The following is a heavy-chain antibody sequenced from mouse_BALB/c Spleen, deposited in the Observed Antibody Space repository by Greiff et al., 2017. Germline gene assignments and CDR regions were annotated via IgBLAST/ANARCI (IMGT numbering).Heavy chain of an antibody. Sequence: DVMLVESGGGLVKPGGSLKLSCAASGFTFSSYGMSWVRQTPDKRLELVATINSNGGSTYYPDSVKGRFTISRDNAKNTLYLQMSSLKSEDTAMYYCARGTLSWYFDVWGAGTTVTVSS. J-gene: IGHJ1*01. CDR3: ARGTLSWYFDV. V-gene: IGHV5-6-3*01. D-gene: IGHD2-3*01. CDR2: INSNGGST. CDR1: GFTFSSYG.